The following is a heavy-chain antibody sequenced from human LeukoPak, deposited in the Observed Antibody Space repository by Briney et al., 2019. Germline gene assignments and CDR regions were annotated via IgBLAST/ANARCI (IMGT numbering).Heavy chain of an antibody. D-gene: IGHD6-19*01. J-gene: IGHJ4*02. CDR2: ISYDGSNK. V-gene: IGHV3-30*04. CDR3: ARGGGRRYSSGWYPLDY. CDR1: GFSFADAT. Sequence: GRSLRLSCAASGFSFADATMHWVRQVPGKGLEWVAVISYDGSNKYYADSVKGRFTISRDNSKNTLYLQMNSLRAEDTAVYYCARGGGRRYSSGWYPLDYWGQGTLVTVSS.